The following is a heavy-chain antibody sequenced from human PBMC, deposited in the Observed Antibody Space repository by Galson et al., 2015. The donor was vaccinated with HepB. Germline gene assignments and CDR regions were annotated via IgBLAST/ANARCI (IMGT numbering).Heavy chain of an antibody. J-gene: IGHJ4*02. D-gene: IGHD6-13*01. CDR1: GFTFSIHW. Sequence: SLRLSCAASGFTFSIHWMSWVRQAPGKGLEWVANIKQDGSEKYYVDSVKGRFTISRDNAKNSLYLQMNSLRAEDTAVYYCARERYSSSYVDYWGQGTLVTVSS. V-gene: IGHV3-7*03. CDR2: IKQDGSEK. CDR3: ARERYSSSYVDY.